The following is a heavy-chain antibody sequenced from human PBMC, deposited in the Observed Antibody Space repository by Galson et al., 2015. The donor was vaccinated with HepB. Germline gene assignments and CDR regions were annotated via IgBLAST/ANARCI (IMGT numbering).Heavy chain of an antibody. CDR2: ISWNSGSI. J-gene: IGHJ4*02. CDR1: GFTFDDYA. D-gene: IGHD2-15*01. V-gene: IGHV3-9*01. CDR3: AKSNCSGGSCYDY. Sequence: SLRLSCAASGFTFDDYAMHWVRQAPGKGLEWVSGISWNSGSIGYADSVKGRFTISRDNAKNSLYLQMNSLRAEDTALYYCAKSNCSGGSCYDYWGQGTLVTVSS.